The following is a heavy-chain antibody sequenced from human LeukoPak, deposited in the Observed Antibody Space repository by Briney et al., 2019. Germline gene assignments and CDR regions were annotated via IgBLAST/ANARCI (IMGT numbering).Heavy chain of an antibody. V-gene: IGHV3-74*01. Sequence: GGSLRLSCAASGFTISSYWMHWVRQAPGKGLVWVSRINSDGSSTSYADSVKGRFTISRDNAKNTLYLQMNSLRAEDTAVYYCARDLGYYDSSCYQLNSPYYMDVWGKGTTVTVSS. CDR2: INSDGSST. CDR1: GFTISSYW. D-gene: IGHD3-22*01. J-gene: IGHJ6*03. CDR3: ARDLGYYDSSCYQLNSPYYMDV.